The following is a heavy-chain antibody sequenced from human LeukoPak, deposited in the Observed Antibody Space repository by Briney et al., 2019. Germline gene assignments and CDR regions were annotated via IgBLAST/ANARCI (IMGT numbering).Heavy chain of an antibody. J-gene: IGHJ4*02. CDR2: INWNGGST. V-gene: IGHV3-20*04. Sequence: GGSLRLSCAASEFTFDDYGMSWVRQAPGKGLEWVSGINWNGGSTGYADSVKGRFTISRDNAKNSLYLQMNSLRAEDTALYYCARAYYDSSGYLTSDYWGQGTLVTVSS. CDR3: ARAYYDSSGYLTSDY. CDR1: EFTFDDYG. D-gene: IGHD3-22*01.